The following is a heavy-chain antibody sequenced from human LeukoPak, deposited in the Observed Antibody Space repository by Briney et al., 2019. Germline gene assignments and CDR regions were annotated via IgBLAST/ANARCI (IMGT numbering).Heavy chain of an antibody. CDR1: GGSISTYY. J-gene: IGHJ4*02. CDR3: ARDGLGYFDY. V-gene: IGHV4-59*01. D-gene: IGHD3-16*01. CDR2: IYHSGST. Sequence: PSETLSLTCTLSGGSISTYYWSWIRQPPGKGLEWIGYIYHSGSTNYNPSLKSRVTISVDTSKNQFSLKLSSVTAADTAVYYCARDGLGYFDYWGQGTLVTVSS.